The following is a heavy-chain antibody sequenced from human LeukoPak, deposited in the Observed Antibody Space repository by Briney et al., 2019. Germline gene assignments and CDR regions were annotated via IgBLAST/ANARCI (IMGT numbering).Heavy chain of an antibody. Sequence: SETLSLICSVSGGSISSAYWSWIRQAPGKGPEWIGYIFYTGSNDYSPSLKSRVTISVDTSKNQFSLRVNSVTAADTAVYYCARAIYSRAWYASDIGGQGRVVTVSA. CDR1: GGSISSAY. CDR3: ARAIYSRAWYASDI. D-gene: IGHD6-19*01. CDR2: IFYTGSN. V-gene: IGHV4-59*01. J-gene: IGHJ3*02.